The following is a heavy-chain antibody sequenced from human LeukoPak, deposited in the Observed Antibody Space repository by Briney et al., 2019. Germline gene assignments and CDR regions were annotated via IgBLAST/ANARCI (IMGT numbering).Heavy chain of an antibody. D-gene: IGHD4-17*01. J-gene: IGHJ5*02. CDR3: ARVYGDYEPWWFDP. V-gene: IGHV3-7*04. Sequence: GGSLRLSCAASGFTFSSYWMSWVRQAPGKGLEWVANIKQDGSEKYYVDSVKGRFTISRDNAKNSLYLQMNSLRAEDTAVYYCARVYGDYEPWWFDPWGQGTLVTASS. CDR2: IKQDGSEK. CDR1: GFTFSSYW.